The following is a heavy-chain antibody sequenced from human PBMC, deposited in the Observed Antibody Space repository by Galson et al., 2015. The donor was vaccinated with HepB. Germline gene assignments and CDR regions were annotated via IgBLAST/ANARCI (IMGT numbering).Heavy chain of an antibody. D-gene: IGHD5-18*01. CDR2: ISGSGGST. CDR1: GFTFSSYA. Sequence: SLRLSCAASGFTFSSYAMSWVRQAPGKGLEWVSAISGSGGSTYYADSVKGRFTISRDNSKNTLYLQMNSLRAEDTAVYYCAKIGYSYGYSFDYWGQGTLVTVSS. V-gene: IGHV3-23*01. J-gene: IGHJ4*02. CDR3: AKIGYSYGYSFDY.